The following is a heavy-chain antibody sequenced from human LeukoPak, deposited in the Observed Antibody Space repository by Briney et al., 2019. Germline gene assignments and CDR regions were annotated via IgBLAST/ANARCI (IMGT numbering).Heavy chain of an antibody. V-gene: IGHV3-53*01. CDR3: ARVRVEDTAMVTVREYYFDY. D-gene: IGHD5-18*01. J-gene: IGHJ4*02. CDR2: IYSGGST. Sequence: GGSLRLSCAASGFTVSSNYMSWVRQAPGKGLEWVSVIYSGGSTYYADSVKGRFTISRDNSKNTLYLQMNSLRAEDTAVYYCARVRVEDTAMVTVREYYFDYWGQGTLVTVSS. CDR1: GFTVSSNY.